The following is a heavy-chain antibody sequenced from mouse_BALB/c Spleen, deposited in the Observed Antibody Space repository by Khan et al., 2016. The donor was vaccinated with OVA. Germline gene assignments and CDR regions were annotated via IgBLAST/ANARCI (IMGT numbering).Heavy chain of an antibody. Sequence: EVELVESGGGLVQPGGSRKLSCAASGFTFSDYGMAWVRQAPGQGPEWVAFISSLAYTLYYADTVTGRFTISRETATNTPYLELSSLRSEDTAMYDGARGRAWFAYWGQGTRVTVSA. J-gene: IGHJ3*01. V-gene: IGHV5-15*02. CDR3: ARGRAWFAY. CDR1: GFTFSDYG. CDR2: ISSLAYTL.